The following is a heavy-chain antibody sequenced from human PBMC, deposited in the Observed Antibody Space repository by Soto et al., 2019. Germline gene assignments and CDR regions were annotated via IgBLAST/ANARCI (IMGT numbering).Heavy chain of an antibody. D-gene: IGHD3-22*01. CDR1: GGTFSSYA. CDR2: IILIFGTA. V-gene: IGHV1-69*01. J-gene: IGHJ4*02. CDR3: ARMSGCYHYYDRRGYSDY. Sequence: QVQLVQSGAEVKTPGSSVKVSCKASGGTFSSYAISWVRQAPGQGLEWMGGIILIFGTANYAQKCQGRVTVTADERTSTAYMEVSSLRSEDTAVYYCARMSGCYHYYDRRGYSDYWCQGTLVTVSS.